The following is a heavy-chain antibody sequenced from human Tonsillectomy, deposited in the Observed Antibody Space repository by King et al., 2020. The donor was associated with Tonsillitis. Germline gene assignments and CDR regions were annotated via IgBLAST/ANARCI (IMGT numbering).Heavy chain of an antibody. CDR3: GRYCSRTSCYHYGDAFDI. D-gene: IGHD2-2*01. J-gene: IGHJ3*02. V-gene: IGHV4-34*01. CDR2: INHSGST. Sequence: VQLQQWGAGLLKPSETLSLTCAVYGGSFSGFYWSWIRQPPGKGLEWIGKINHSGSTNYNPSLKSRVTISVDTSKNQFSLRLNSVTAADTAVYYCGRYCSRTSCYHYGDAFDIWGQGTMVTVSS. CDR1: GGSFSGFY.